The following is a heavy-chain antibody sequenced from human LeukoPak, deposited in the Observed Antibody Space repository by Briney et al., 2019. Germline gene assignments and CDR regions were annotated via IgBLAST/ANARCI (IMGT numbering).Heavy chain of an antibody. J-gene: IGHJ3*02. V-gene: IGHV3-23*01. CDR1: GFTFSNYA. D-gene: IGHD2-2*01. CDR2: ISGSGGST. CDR3: TKDLKELQVVPDAFDI. Sequence: GGSLRLSCAASGFTFSNYAMSWVRQAPGKGLEWVSGISGSGGSTYYADSVKGRFTISRDNSKNTLYLQMNSLRAEDTAVYYCTKDLKELQVVPDAFDIWGQGTMVTVSS.